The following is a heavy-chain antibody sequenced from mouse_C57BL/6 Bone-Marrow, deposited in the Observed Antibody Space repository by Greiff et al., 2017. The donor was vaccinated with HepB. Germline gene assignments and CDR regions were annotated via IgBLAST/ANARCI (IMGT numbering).Heavy chain of an antibody. J-gene: IGHJ3*01. Sequence: QVQLQQPGAELVKPGASVKLSCKASGYTFTSYWMHWVKQRPGQGLEWIGMIHPNSGSTNYNEKFKSKATLTVDKSSSTAYMQLSSLTSEDSAVYYCAKGSYYDYDVPWFAYWGQGTLVTVSA. V-gene: IGHV1-64*01. D-gene: IGHD2-4*01. CDR2: IHPNSGST. CDR1: GYTFTSYW. CDR3: AKGSYYDYDVPWFAY.